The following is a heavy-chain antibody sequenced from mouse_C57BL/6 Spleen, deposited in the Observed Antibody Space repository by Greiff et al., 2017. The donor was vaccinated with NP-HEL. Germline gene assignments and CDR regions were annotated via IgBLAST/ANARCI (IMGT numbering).Heavy chain of an antibody. CDR1: GYSITSGYY. V-gene: IGHV3-6*01. J-gene: IGHJ2*01. CDR2: ISYDGSN. Sequence: DVKLQESGPGLVKPSQSLSLTCSVTGYSITSGYYWNWIRQFPGNKLEWMGYISYDGSNNYNPSLKNRISITRDTSKNQFFLKLNSVTTEDTATYYCARGAQADYWGQGTTLTVSS. CDR3: ARGAQADY. D-gene: IGHD3-2*02.